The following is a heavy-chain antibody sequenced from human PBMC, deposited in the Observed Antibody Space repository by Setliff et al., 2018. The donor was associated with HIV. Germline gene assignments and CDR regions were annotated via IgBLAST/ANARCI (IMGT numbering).Heavy chain of an antibody. Sequence: GASVKVSCKASGYTFTSSGISWVRQAPGQGLEWMGWISAYNGNTNYAQKLQGRITMTTDPSTSTAYMDLRSLRSDYTAVYYCARDDVFKSSSFDYWGQGTLVTV. V-gene: IGHV1-18*01. D-gene: IGHD6-13*01. J-gene: IGHJ4*02. CDR3: ARDDVFKSSSFDY. CDR2: ISAYNGNT. CDR1: GYTFTSSG.